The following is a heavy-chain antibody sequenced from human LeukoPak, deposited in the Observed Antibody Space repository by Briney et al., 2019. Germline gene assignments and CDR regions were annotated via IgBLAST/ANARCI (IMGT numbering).Heavy chain of an antibody. J-gene: IGHJ4*02. CDR2: IDYSGRP. V-gene: IGHV4-59*08. Sequence: SETLSLTCTVSGASISSYYWSWIRQPPGEGLEWIGYIDYSGRPNYNPSLKSRVTISVDTPKNQFSLKLSSVTAADTAVYFCARHYPPDYTFDCWGRGTLVTVSS. CDR1: GASISSYY. D-gene: IGHD4-11*01. CDR3: ARHYPPDYTFDC.